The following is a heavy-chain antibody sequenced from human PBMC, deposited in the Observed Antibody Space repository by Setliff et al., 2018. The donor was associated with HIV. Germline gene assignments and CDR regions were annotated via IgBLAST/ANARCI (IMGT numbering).Heavy chain of an antibody. J-gene: IGHJ4*02. D-gene: IGHD1-1*01. V-gene: IGHV4-61*03. CDR1: GDSVSSRSYY. CDR3: AQLGMVGDFDY. Sequence: SETLSLTCTVSGDSVSSRSYYWSWIRQPPGKGLEWIGYIYYSGSTNYNPSLKSRVTISVDTSKNHFSLKLRSVTAADTAVYDRAQLGMVGDFDYWGQGTLVTVSS. CDR2: IYYSGST.